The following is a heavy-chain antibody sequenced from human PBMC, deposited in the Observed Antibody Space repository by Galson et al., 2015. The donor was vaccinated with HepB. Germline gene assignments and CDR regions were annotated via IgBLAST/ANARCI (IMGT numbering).Heavy chain of an antibody. J-gene: IGHJ6*02. V-gene: IGHV4-30-4*01. CDR3: ARDHANFSGYYYYYGMDV. Sequence: TLSLTCTVSGGSISSGDYYWSWIRQPPGKGLEWIGYIYYSGSTYYNPSLKSRVTISVDTSKNQFSLKLSSVTAADTAVYYCARDHANFSGYYYYYGMDVWGQGTTVTVSS. CDR1: GGSISSGDYY. CDR2: IYYSGST. D-gene: IGHD2/OR15-2a*01.